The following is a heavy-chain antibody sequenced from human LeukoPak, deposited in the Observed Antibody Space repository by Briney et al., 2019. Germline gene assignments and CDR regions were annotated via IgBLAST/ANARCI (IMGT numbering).Heavy chain of an antibody. V-gene: IGHV4-34*01. CDR1: GGSFSGYY. Sequence: SETLSLTCAVYGGSFSGYYWSWIRQPPGKGLEWIGEINHNGSTNYNPSLKSRVTISVDTSKNQFSLKLSSVTAADTAVYYCARAIRYCSGGSCYSFWFDPWGQGTLVTVSS. J-gene: IGHJ5*02. CDR2: INHNGST. CDR3: ARAIRYCSGGSCYSFWFDP. D-gene: IGHD2-15*01.